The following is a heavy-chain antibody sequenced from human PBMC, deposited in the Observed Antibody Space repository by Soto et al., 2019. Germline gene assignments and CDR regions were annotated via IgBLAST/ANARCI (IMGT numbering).Heavy chain of an antibody. Sequence: SETLSLTCTVSGGSINSYYWSWIRQPPGKGLEWIGYIYGPGTTNYCPSLKSRVAMSVDTSKNQFSLNLDSVTVADPAVYFCAGFSSGTYLFDLWGQGTLVTVSS. CDR1: GGSINSYY. CDR2: IYGPGTT. D-gene: IGHD3-3*01. J-gene: IGHJ5*02. CDR3: AGFSSGTYLFDL. V-gene: IGHV4-59*01.